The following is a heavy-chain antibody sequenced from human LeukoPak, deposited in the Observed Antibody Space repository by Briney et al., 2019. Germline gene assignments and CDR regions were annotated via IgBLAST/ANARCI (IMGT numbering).Heavy chain of an antibody. V-gene: IGHV3-21*01. D-gene: IGHD3-22*01. CDR1: GFTFSSYS. CDR2: ISSSSSYI. CDR3: ARHYDSSGYYTAYYYYYMDV. J-gene: IGHJ6*03. Sequence: PGGSLRLSCAASGFTFSSYSMNWVRQAPGKVLEWVSSISSSSSYIYYADSVKGRFTISRDNAKNSLYLQMNSLRAEDTAVYYCARHYDSSGYYTAYYYYYMDVWGKGTTVTVSS.